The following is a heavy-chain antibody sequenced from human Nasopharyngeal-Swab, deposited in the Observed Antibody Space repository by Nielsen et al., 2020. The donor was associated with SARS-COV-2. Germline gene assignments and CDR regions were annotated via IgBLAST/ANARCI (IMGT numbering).Heavy chain of an antibody. Sequence: GESLKISCAGSGFTFSTNAMHWVRQAPGKGLEWVAVISSDGSKKFFADYVKGRFTISRDNSKNTLYLQMNSLRSDDTAVYYCARESIAAAGRDFDYWGQGTLVTVSS. D-gene: IGHD6-13*01. J-gene: IGHJ4*02. V-gene: IGHV3-30*14. CDR2: ISSDGSKK. CDR1: GFTFSTNA. CDR3: ARESIAAAGRDFDY.